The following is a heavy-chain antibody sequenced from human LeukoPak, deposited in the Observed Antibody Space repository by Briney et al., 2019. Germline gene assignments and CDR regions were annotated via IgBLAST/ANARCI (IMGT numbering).Heavy chain of an antibody. CDR2: IHPSGGST. D-gene: IGHD5-18*01. V-gene: IGHV1-46*01. Sequence: ASVKVSCKASGYTFTSYYVHWIRQAPGQGPQWMGVIHPSGGSTSLAQKFQGRVTMTRDTSTSTVYMELSSLRSEDTAVYYCARMDMDPAMVTNFFEYWGQGTLVTASS. CDR3: ARMDMDPAMVTNFFEY. J-gene: IGHJ4*02. CDR1: GYTFTSYY.